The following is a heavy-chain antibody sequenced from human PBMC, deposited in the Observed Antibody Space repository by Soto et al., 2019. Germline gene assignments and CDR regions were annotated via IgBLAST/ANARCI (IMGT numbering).Heavy chain of an antibody. J-gene: IGHJ4*02. CDR3: DSRYDHSHCDC. V-gene: IGHV4-4*08. CDR2: LYSGGRT. D-gene: IGHD6-25*01. CDR1: GASISSYY. Sequence: QVQLQESGPGLVKPSETLSLTCTVSGASISSYYWSWSRQLPGKGLEWIGCLYSGGRTTYNPSLKSRVTISVNPSKNQYSLKLSSVTAADTAVYYCDSRYDHSHCDCWGQGTVVTVSS.